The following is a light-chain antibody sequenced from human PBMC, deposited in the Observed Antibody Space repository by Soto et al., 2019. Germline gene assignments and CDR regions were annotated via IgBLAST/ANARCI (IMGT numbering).Light chain of an antibody. CDR2: AAS. V-gene: IGKV1-39*01. J-gene: IGKJ1*01. CDR1: QSISSY. CDR3: QQSYSTLWT. Sequence: DIQMTQSPSSLSASVGDRVTITCRASQSISSYLNWYQQKPGKAPKLLIYAASSLQSGVPSRFSGSGSGTDFTLTISSLPPEDFATYYCQQSYSTLWTFGQGTK.